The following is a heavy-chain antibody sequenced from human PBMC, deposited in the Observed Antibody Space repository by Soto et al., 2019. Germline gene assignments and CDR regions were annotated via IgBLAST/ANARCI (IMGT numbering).Heavy chain of an antibody. Sequence: EVQLVESGGGLVQPGGSLRLSCAASGFTFSSYSMNWVRQAPGKGLEWVSYISSSSSTIYYADSVKGRFTISRDNAKNSLYLQMNSLRDEDTAVYYCARPGTDCSSTSCYARCPYGESEGMDVWGQGTTVTVSS. J-gene: IGHJ6*02. CDR3: ARPGTDCSSTSCYARCPYGESEGMDV. D-gene: IGHD2-2*01. CDR2: ISSSSSTI. CDR1: GFTFSSYS. V-gene: IGHV3-48*02.